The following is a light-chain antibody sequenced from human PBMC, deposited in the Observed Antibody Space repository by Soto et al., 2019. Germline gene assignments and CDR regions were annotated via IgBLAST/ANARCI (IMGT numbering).Light chain of an antibody. V-gene: IGKV3-20*01. CDR3: QHSGTSAL. CDR2: AS. Sequence: EIVLTQSPGTLSLSPGERATLSCRASQSVSDMYLAWYQQKPGQAPRLLIYASNRATGIPDRFSGSGSGTDFTLTISRQDPEDFAVYYCQHSGTSALFGPGTKGEIK. CDR1: QSVSDMY. J-gene: IGKJ3*01.